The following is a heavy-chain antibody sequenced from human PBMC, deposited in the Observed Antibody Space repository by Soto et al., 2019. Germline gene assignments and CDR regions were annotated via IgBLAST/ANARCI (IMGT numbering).Heavy chain of an antibody. Sequence: QVQLQQSGAGLLKPSETLSLTCDVYGGSFSGYIWTWIRQTPGKGLQWIGQINHSGSANYNPSLTRRVTIAVHTSNSQFSLQLSSVTAADTAVYYCARGLIPGRQYSGGWYYFDSWGQGTQVTVSS. J-gene: IGHJ4*02. D-gene: IGHD6-19*01. CDR3: ARGLIPGRQYSGGWYYFDS. V-gene: IGHV4-34*01. CDR2: INHSGSA. CDR1: GGSFSGYI.